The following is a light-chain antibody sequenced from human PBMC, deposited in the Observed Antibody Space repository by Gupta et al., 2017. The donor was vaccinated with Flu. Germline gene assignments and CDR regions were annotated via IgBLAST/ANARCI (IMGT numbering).Light chain of an antibody. Sequence: GERATLSCRASQSISSNLDWYQQKPGQAPRRLIFEASTRATGIPARFSGSGSGTEFTLTISSLQSEDFAVYYCKQYHNWPQTFGQGTKLELK. CDR3: KQYHNWPQT. CDR1: QSISSN. V-gene: IGKV3-15*01. CDR2: EAS. J-gene: IGKJ2*01.